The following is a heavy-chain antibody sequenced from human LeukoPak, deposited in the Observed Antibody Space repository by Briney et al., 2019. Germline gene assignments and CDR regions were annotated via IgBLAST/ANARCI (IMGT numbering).Heavy chain of an antibody. Sequence: PGGSLRLSCVASRFNFRNYGMHWVRQAPSKGLEWVAVISYDGNNKYYADSVKGRFTVSRDKNTLYLQLNSLRPEDTAVYYCAKDRGGPGAYYFDYWGQGTLVTVSS. V-gene: IGHV3-30*18. J-gene: IGHJ4*02. D-gene: IGHD2-15*01. CDR1: RFNFRNYG. CDR2: ISYDGNNK. CDR3: AKDRGGPGAYYFDY.